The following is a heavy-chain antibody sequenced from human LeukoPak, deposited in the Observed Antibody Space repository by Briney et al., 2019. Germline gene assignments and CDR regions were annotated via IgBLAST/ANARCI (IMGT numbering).Heavy chain of an antibody. Sequence: ASVKVSCKASGGTFSSYAISRVRQAPGQGLEWMGGIIPIFGTANYAQKFQGRVTITADESTSTAYMELSSLRSEDTAVYYCARAEDTAMATIPGYFDYWGQGTLVTVSS. CDR1: GGTFSSYA. CDR3: ARAEDTAMATIPGYFDY. V-gene: IGHV1-69*13. J-gene: IGHJ4*02. D-gene: IGHD5-18*01. CDR2: IIPIFGTA.